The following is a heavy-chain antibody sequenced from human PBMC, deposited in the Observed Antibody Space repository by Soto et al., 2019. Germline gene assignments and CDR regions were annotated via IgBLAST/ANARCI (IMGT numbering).Heavy chain of an antibody. V-gene: IGHV4-39*01. CDR3: ARKEDGYNRLFDY. Sequence: SETLSLTCTVSGVSINSRGYYWGWIRQPPGKGLEWIESMFYSGTTYYNPSLKSRITIAVDSSKNQFSLSLSSVTAADTAFYYCARKEDGYNRLFDYWGQGILVTVSS. J-gene: IGHJ4*02. CDR2: MFYSGTT. CDR1: GVSINSRGYY. D-gene: IGHD5-12*01.